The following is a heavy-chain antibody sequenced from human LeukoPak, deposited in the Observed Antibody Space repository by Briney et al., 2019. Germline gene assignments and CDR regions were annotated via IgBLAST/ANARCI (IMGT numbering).Heavy chain of an antibody. CDR2: IYYSGST. J-gene: IGHJ4*02. CDR3: ARVPAARDLYYFDY. V-gene: IGHV4-31*03. Sequence: SQTLSLTCTVSGGSISSGGYYWSWIRQHPGKGLEWIGYIYYSGSTYYNPSLKSRVTISVDTSKNQFSLKLSSVTAADTAVYYCARVPAARDLYYFDYWGQGTLVTVSS. CDR1: GGSISSGGYY. D-gene: IGHD2-2*01.